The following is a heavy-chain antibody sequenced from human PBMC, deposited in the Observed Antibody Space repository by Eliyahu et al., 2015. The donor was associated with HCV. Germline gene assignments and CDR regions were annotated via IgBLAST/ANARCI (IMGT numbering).Heavy chain of an antibody. D-gene: IGHD6-6*01. Sequence: EVQLLESGGGLVQPGGSXSLSCXASGFTFSSYAMXWVRQAPGKGLEWVSAISGSGGSTYYADSVKGRFTISRDNSKNTLYLQMNSLRAEDTAVYYCAKDGRSLAARQGYWGQGTLVTVSS. CDR3: AKDGRSLAARQGY. CDR1: GFTFSSYA. J-gene: IGHJ4*02. CDR2: ISGSGGST. V-gene: IGHV3-23*01.